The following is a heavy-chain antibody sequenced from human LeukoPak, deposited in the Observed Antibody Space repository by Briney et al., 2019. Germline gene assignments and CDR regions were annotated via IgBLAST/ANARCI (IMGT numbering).Heavy chain of an antibody. D-gene: IGHD3-10*01. CDR1: GFTFSSHA. CDR2: ISGNGAGT. J-gene: IGHJ3*02. V-gene: IGHV3-23*02. CDR3: AKDLKGYYDAFDI. Sequence: GGSLRLSCAASGFTFSSHAMSWVRQAPGKGLEWVSGISGNGAGTYYGDSVKGRFTISRDNSKNTLYLQMNSLRAEDTAVYYCAKDLKGYYDAFDIWGQGTMVTVSS.